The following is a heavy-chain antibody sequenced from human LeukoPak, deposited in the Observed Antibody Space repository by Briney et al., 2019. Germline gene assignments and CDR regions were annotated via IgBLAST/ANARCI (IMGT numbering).Heavy chain of an antibody. Sequence: GGSLRLSCAASGVTLSTYAMSWARQAPGKGLEWVSGISSSGSGDNTYYADSVKGRFTISRDSSKNTLFLHMNTLRAEDTAIYYCAKDRTVGASYRFFDLWGRGTLVTVSS. V-gene: IGHV3-23*01. J-gene: IGHJ2*01. CDR2: ISSSGSGDNT. D-gene: IGHD1-26*01. CDR3: AKDRTVGASYRFFDL. CDR1: GVTLSTYA.